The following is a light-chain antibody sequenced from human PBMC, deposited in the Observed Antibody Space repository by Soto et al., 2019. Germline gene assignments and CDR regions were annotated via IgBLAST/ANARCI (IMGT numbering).Light chain of an antibody. Sequence: EIVMTQSPVTLSVSPGERATLSCRASQNISRSLAWYQQKPGQAPRLVIYDIFTRATGVPARFSGSGSGTEFTLTISNLQAEDSAVYHCHQYSNTFRTFGQGTKVDIK. J-gene: IGKJ1*01. CDR1: QNISRS. V-gene: IGKV3D-15*01. CDR3: HQYSNTFRT. CDR2: DIF.